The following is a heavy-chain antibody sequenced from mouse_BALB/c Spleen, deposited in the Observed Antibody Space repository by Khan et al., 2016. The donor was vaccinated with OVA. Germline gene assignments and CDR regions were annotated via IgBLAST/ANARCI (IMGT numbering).Heavy chain of an antibody. CDR2: INPSDGDT. J-gene: IGHJ3*01. CDR3: TSSGYGTIAY. D-gene: IGHD2-1*01. CDR1: GYTFTSYY. V-gene: IGHV1S81*02. Sequence: QVQLKESGAELVKPGASVKLSCKASGYTFTSYYMYWVKQRPGQGLEWIGEINPSDGDTNFNEKFKSKATLTVDKYSSTVYMQLSSLTSEDSAVYYCTSSGYGTIAYWGQGTLVTVSA.